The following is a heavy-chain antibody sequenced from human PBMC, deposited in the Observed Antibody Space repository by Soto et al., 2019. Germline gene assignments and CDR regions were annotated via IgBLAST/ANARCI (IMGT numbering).Heavy chain of an antibody. CDR3: ARQAAAPGIDLWFDP. Sequence: QLQLQESGPGLVKPSETLSLTCNVSGGSISSSRSYWAWFRQPPGKELEWIANIFYAGNTYYNPSLKSRVTVCVDTSKNQFSLKLDSVTAADTAVYYCARQAAAPGIDLWFDPWGQGTLVTVSS. CDR2: IFYAGNT. CDR1: GGSISSSRSY. D-gene: IGHD6-13*01. V-gene: IGHV4-39*01. J-gene: IGHJ5*02.